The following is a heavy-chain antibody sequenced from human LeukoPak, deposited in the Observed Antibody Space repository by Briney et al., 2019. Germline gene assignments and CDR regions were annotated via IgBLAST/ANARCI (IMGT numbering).Heavy chain of an antibody. Sequence: GGSLRLSCAASGFTFSGYWMHWVRHVPGKGLVWVSRINSDGSSTTYAGSVKGRFTISRDNAKNTMYLQMNSLRAEDTAVYYCTRGVYTSSWYKPFDIWGLGTMVTVSS. J-gene: IGHJ3*02. CDR3: TRGVYTSSWYKPFDI. V-gene: IGHV3-74*01. CDR1: GFTFSGYW. CDR2: INSDGSST. D-gene: IGHD6-13*01.